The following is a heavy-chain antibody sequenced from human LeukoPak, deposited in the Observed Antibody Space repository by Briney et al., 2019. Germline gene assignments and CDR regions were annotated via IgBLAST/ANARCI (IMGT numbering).Heavy chain of an antibody. D-gene: IGHD6-13*01. CDR1: GGSINSYY. Sequence: PSETLSLTCTVSGGSINSYYWSWIRQPPGKGLEWIGYIYYSGTTNYNPSLKSRVSMSVDTSKNQFSLKLSSVTAADTAVYYCASIAAAGTGYYYYYYMDVWGKGTTVTVSS. V-gene: IGHV4-59*12. J-gene: IGHJ6*03. CDR3: ASIAAAGTGYYYYYYMDV. CDR2: IYYSGTT.